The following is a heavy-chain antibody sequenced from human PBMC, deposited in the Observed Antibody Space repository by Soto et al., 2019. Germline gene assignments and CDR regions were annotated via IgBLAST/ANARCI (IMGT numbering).Heavy chain of an antibody. Sequence: PSETLSLTCAVSGGSISSGGYSWSWIRQPPGKGLGWIGYIYHSGSTYYNPSLKSRVTISVDRSKNQFSLKLSSVTAADTAVYYCARVDSSGYKLIDYWGQGTLVTVSS. V-gene: IGHV4-30-2*01. CDR3: ARVDSSGYKLIDY. J-gene: IGHJ4*02. CDR2: IYHSGST. D-gene: IGHD3-22*01. CDR1: GGSISSGGYS.